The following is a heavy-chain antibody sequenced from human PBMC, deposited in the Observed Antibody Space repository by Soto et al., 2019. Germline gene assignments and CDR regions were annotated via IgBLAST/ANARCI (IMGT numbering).Heavy chain of an antibody. V-gene: IGHV3-23*01. Sequence: EVQMSESGGGLVQFGGSLRLSCAASGSSFSAYAINWVRQAPGKGLEWVSAIDRSGEIGYYADSVKGRFTISRDNAKNTLYLQMNSLRAEDTAVYYCAKRGFWIYCRMNVWGLWTTFTVS. CDR3: AKRGFWIYCRMNV. J-gene: IGHJ6*02. D-gene: IGHD3-3*01. CDR2: IDRSGEIG. CDR1: GSSFSAYA.